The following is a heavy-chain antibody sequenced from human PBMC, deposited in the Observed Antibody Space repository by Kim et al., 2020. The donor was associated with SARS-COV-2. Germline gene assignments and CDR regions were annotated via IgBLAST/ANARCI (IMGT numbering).Heavy chain of an antibody. V-gene: IGHV4-4*07. Sequence: SETLSLTCTVSGGSISSYYWSWIRQPAGKGLEWIGRIYTSGSTNYNPSLKSRVTMSVDTSKNQFSLKLSSVTAADTAVYYCAREARDFWSVNNWFDPWGQGTLVTVSS. CDR3: AREARDFWSVNNWFDP. J-gene: IGHJ5*02. CDR2: IYTSGST. D-gene: IGHD3-3*01. CDR1: GGSISSYY.